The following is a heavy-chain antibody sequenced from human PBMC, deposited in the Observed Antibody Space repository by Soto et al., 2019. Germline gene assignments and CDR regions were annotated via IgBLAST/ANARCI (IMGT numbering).Heavy chain of an antibody. CDR3: ARDRNDYGDYGADY. J-gene: IGHJ4*02. Sequence: QVQLVESGGGVVQPGRSLRLSCAASGFTFSRYGMHWVRQAPGKGLEWVAVIWYDGSNKYYVDSVKGRFTISRDNSKNTIDLQMNSLRAEDTALYYCARDRNDYGDYGADYWGQGTLVTVSS. CDR1: GFTFSRYG. V-gene: IGHV3-33*01. D-gene: IGHD4-17*01. CDR2: IWYDGSNK.